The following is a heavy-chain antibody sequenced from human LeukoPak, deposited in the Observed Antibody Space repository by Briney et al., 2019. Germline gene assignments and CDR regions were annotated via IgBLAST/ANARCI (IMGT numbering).Heavy chain of an antibody. CDR2: INPSGGST. CDR1: GYTFTSYY. D-gene: IGHD6-19*01. Sequence: GASVKVSCKASGYTFTSYYMHWVRQAPGQGLEWMGIINPSGGSTSYAQKFQGRVTMTEDTSTDTAYMELSSLRSEDTAVYYCATDLVAGTTGYFDYWGQGTLVTVSS. J-gene: IGHJ4*02. CDR3: ATDLVAGTTGYFDY. V-gene: IGHV1-46*01.